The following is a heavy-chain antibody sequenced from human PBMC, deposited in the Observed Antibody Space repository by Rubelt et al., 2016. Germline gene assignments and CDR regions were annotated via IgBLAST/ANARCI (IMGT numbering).Heavy chain of an antibody. J-gene: IGHJ4*02. V-gene: IGHV4-38-2*02. Sequence: QVQLQESGPGLVKPSETLSLTCTVSGYSISSGYYRGWIRQPPGKGLEWIGSIYHSGSTYYNPSLKSRVTISVDPSKNQFSRKLSSVTAADTAVYYCARHTGLWFGNPYFDYWGQGTLVTVSS. CDR3: ARHTGLWFGNPYFDY. CDR2: IYHSGST. D-gene: IGHD3-10*01. CDR1: GYSISSGYY.